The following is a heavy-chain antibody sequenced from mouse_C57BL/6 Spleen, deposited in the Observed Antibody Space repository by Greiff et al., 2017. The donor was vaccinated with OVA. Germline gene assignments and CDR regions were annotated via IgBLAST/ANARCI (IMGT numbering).Heavy chain of an antibody. D-gene: IGHD1-1*01. CDR3: AKNGDYYGSSYGYFDY. CDR2: LWGDGST. V-gene: IGHV2-3*01. Sequence: VQVVESGPGLVAPSQSLSITCTVSGFSLTSYGVSWVRQPPGKGLEWLGVLWGDGSTYYHSALISRLSISKDNSKSQVFLKLNSLQTDDTAAYYGAKNGDYYGSSYGYFDYWGQGTTLTVSS. CDR1: GFSLTSYG. J-gene: IGHJ2*01.